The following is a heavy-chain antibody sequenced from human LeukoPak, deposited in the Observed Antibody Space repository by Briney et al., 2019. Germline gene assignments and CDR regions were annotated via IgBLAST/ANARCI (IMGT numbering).Heavy chain of an antibody. CDR1: GGSISSYY. V-gene: IGHV4-4*07. J-gene: IGHJ3*02. CDR2: IYTSGST. Sequence: AETLSLTCTVSGGSISSYYWSWIRTPAGKGLEWIGRIYTSGSTNYNPSLKSRVTMSVDTSKNQFSLKLSSVTAADTAVYYCASDNYDPGALDIWGQGTMVTVSS. D-gene: IGHD3-22*01. CDR3: ASDNYDPGALDI.